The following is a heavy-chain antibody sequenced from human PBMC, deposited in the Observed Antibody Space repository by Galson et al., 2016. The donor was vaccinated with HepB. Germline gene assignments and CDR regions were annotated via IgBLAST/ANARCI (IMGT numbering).Heavy chain of an antibody. Sequence: SLRLSCAASGFTFSSYWMLWVRQAPGKGLVWVSRINSDGSSATYADSMTGRFTISRDNAKNTLYLQMNTLRAEDTAVYYCASDDGYSEYWGQGALVTVSS. CDR3: ASDDGYSEY. V-gene: IGHV3-74*01. CDR2: INSDGSSA. CDR1: GFTFSSYW. J-gene: IGHJ4*02.